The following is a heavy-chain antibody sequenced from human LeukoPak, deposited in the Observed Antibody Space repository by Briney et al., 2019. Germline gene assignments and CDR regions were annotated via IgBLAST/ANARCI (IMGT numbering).Heavy chain of an antibody. D-gene: IGHD2-2*02. Sequence: GGSLRLSCAASGFTFSNSAISYAMSWVRQAPGKGLEWVSVISGSGGSTYYADSVKGRFTISRDNSKNTLYLQMNSLRAEDTAVYYCAKVVVPAAISVLGSGYFDYWGQGTLVTVSS. J-gene: IGHJ4*02. CDR3: AKVVVPAAISVLGSGYFDY. V-gene: IGHV3-23*01. CDR2: ISGSGGST. CDR1: GFTFSNSAISYA.